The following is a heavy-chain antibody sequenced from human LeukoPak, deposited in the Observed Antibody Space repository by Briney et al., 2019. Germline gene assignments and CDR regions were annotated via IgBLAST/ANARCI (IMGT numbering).Heavy chain of an antibody. D-gene: IGHD3-22*01. CDR2: IRSSTTYV. CDR1: GFTFSNYN. Sequence: PGGSLRLSCAASGFTFSNYNMNWARQAPGKGLEWVSSIRSSTTYVYYADSVKGRFTISRDNAKNSLYLQMNSLRAEDTAVYYCARDSLTMIVGRQKRGLDYWGQGTLVTVSS. J-gene: IGHJ4*02. V-gene: IGHV3-21*01. CDR3: ARDSLTMIVGRQKRGLDY.